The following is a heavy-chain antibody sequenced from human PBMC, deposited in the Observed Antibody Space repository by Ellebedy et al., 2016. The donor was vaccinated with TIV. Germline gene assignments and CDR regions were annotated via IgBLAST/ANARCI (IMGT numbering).Heavy chain of an antibody. V-gene: IGHV1-2*02. J-gene: IGHJ1*01. Sequence: ASVKVSCXASGYTFTGYYMHWVRQAPGQGLEWMGWINPNSGGTNYAQKFQGRVTMTRDTSISTAYMELSRLRSDDTAVYYCAGDRFLKTREYFQHWGQGTLVTVSS. CDR3: AGDRFLKTREYFQH. CDR1: GYTFTGYY. CDR2: INPNSGGT. D-gene: IGHD2/OR15-2a*01.